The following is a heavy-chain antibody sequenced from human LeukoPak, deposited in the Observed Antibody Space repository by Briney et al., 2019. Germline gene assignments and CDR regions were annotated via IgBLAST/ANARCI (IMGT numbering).Heavy chain of an antibody. Sequence: ASVKVSCKASGYTFTGYYMHWVRQAPGQGLEWMGWINPNSGGTNYAQKFQGRVTMTRDTSISTAYMELSRLRSDDTAVYYCARDEIAAAGFDYWGQGTLVTVAS. CDR2: INPNSGGT. J-gene: IGHJ4*02. CDR3: ARDEIAAAGFDY. CDR1: GYTFTGYY. D-gene: IGHD6-13*01. V-gene: IGHV1-2*02.